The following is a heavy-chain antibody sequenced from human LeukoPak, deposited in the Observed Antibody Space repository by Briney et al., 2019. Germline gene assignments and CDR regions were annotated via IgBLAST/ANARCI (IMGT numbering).Heavy chain of an antibody. V-gene: IGHV4-31*03. Sequence: PSETLSLTCTVSGGSISSGGYYWSWIRQHPGKGLEWIGYIYYSGSTYYNPSLKSRVTISVDTSKNQFSLKLSSVTAADTAVYYCARVEQQLYISGYGMDVWGQGTTVTVSS. J-gene: IGHJ6*02. D-gene: IGHD6-13*01. CDR1: GGSISSGGYY. CDR3: ARVEQQLYISGYGMDV. CDR2: IYYSGST.